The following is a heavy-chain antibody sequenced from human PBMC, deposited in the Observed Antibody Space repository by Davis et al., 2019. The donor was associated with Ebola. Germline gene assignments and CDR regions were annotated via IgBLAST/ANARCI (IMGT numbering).Heavy chain of an antibody. J-gene: IGHJ5*02. D-gene: IGHD1-26*01. CDR2: ISSSSSYI. CDR1: GFTFSSYS. V-gene: IGHV3-21*01. Sequence: PGGSLRLSCAASGFTFSSYSMNWVRQAPGKGLEWVSSISSSSSYIYYADSVKGRFTISRDNAKNSLYLQMNSLRAEDTAVYYCARDPYSGSSTWGNWFDPWGQGTLVTVSS. CDR3: ARDPYSGSSTWGNWFDP.